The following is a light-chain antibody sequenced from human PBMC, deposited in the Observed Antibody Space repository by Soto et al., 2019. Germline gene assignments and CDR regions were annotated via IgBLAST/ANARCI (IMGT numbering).Light chain of an antibody. CDR1: QDISSY. V-gene: IGKV1-9*01. Sequence: DIQLTQSPSFLSASVGDRVTITCRTSQDISSYLAWYQQKPGKAPQLLISDASTLQSGVPSRFSRSGSGTEFTLTISSLQPEDFATYYCQQLKSYPLSFGGGTKVEI. J-gene: IGKJ4*01. CDR3: QQLKSYPLS. CDR2: DAS.